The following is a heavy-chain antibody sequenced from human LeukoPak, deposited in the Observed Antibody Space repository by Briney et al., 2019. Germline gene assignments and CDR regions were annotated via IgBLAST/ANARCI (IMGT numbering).Heavy chain of an antibody. V-gene: IGHV3-43D*03. CDR2: ISWDGGTT. D-gene: IGHD3-22*01. J-gene: IGHJ4*02. Sequence: PGGSLSLSCVASGFTSDDYTMHWVRQAPGKGLEWVSLISWDGGTTYYADSVKGRFTISRDNSKNSLYLQMNSLRAEDTALYYCTKGPYYYDSSGYFHFDYWGQGTLVTVSS. CDR3: TKGPYYYDSSGYFHFDY. CDR1: GFTSDDYT.